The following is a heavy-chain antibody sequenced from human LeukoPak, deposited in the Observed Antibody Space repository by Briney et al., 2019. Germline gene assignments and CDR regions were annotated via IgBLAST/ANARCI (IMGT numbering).Heavy chain of an antibody. J-gene: IGHJ5*02. CDR3: ARDGGRRGWFDP. CDR1: GGSLSSYY. CDR2: IYDNGSP. V-gene: IGHV4-59*01. Sequence: SETLSLTCTVSGGSLSSYYWTWMRQPPGKGLEWIGYIYDNGSPNYNPSLKSRVTISLDTSKNQLSLMLDSVTLADTAMYFCARDGGRRGWFDPWGQGTLVTVSS.